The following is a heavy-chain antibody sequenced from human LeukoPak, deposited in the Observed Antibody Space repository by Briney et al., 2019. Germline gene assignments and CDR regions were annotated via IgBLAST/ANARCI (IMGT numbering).Heavy chain of an antibody. CDR1: GFAFSAFG. J-gene: IGHJ6*04. D-gene: IGHD1-26*01. Sequence: GRSLRLSCEASGFAFSAFGMHWVRLAPGKGLEWVAGTAPVGGNTWHANSVKGRFTISRDNSKNTLYLQMNSLRAEDTAVYYCARDWENGMDVWGKGTTVTVSS. CDR3: ARDWENGMDV. V-gene: IGHV3-30*03. CDR2: TAPVGGNT.